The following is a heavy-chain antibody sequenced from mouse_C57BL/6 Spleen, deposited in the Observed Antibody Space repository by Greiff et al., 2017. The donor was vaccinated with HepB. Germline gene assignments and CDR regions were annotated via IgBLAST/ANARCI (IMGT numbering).Heavy chain of an antibody. CDR3: ARDGYYPDAMDY. CDR1: GFTFSSYA. V-gene: IGHV5-4*01. J-gene: IGHJ4*01. CDR2: ISDGGSYT. D-gene: IGHD2-3*01. Sequence: EVHLVESGGGLVKPGGSLKLSCAASGFTFSSYAMSWVRQTPEKRLEWVATISDGGSYTYYPDNVKGRFTISRDNAKNNLYLQMSHLKSEDTAMYYCARDGYYPDAMDYWGQGTSVTVSS.